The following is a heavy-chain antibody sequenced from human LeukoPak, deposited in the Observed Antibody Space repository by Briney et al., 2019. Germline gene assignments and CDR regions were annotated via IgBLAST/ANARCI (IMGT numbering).Heavy chain of an antibody. D-gene: IGHD3-22*01. CDR1: GGSISSSSYY. CDR2: IYYSGST. CDR3: ARRRSYYDSSGYSYYFDY. J-gene: IGHJ4*02. Sequence: SETLSLTCTVSGGSISSSSYYWGWIRQPPGKGLEWIGSIYYSGSTYYNPSLKSRVTISVDTSKNQFSLKLSSVTAADTAVYYCARRRSYYDSSGYSYYFDYWGQGTLVTVS. V-gene: IGHV4-39*01.